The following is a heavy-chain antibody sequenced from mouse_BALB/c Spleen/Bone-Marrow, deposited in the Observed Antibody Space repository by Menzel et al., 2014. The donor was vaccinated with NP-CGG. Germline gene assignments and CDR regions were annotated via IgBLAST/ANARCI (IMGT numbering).Heavy chain of an antibody. V-gene: IGHV14-3*02. D-gene: IGHD2-4*01. J-gene: IGHJ3*01. CDR3: ASLDDYIY. CDR2: IDPVNGNT. CDR1: GFNIKDTY. Sequence: VHVKQSGAELVKPGASVKLSCTASGFNIKDTYMHWVKQRPEQGLEWIGRIDPVNGNTKYDPKFQGKATITADTSSNTAYLQLSSLTSEDTAVYYCASLDDYIYWGQGTLVTVSA.